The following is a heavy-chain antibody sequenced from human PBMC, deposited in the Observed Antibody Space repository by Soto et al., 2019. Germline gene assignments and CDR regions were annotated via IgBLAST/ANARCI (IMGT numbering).Heavy chain of an antibody. D-gene: IGHD3-3*01. CDR1: GGSISSGDYY. CDR2: IYYSGST. CDR3: ARSTIFGVVTGGCYYYGMDV. Sequence: QVQLQESGPGLVKPSQTLSLTCTVSGGSISSGDYYWSWIRQPPGKGLEWIGYIYYSGSTYYNPSLKSRVTISVDTSKNQFSLKLSSVTAADTAVYYCARSTIFGVVTGGCYYYGMDVWGQGTTVTVSS. V-gene: IGHV4-30-4*01. J-gene: IGHJ6*02.